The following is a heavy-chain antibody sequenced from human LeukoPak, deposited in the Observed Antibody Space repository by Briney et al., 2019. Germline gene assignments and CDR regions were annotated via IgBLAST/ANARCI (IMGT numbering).Heavy chain of an antibody. D-gene: IGHD4-11*01. V-gene: IGHV3-64D*06. CDR2: ISKNGDDT. Sequence: PGGSLRLSCSASGFTFSDYPMHWVRQTPGKGLEYVSAISKNGDDTYYADSVKGRFTISRDNSKNTLYLQMSSPRTEDAAVFYCVQVGSNYYLNWGQGTLVIVS. J-gene: IGHJ4*02. CDR3: VQVGSNYYLN. CDR1: GFTFSDYP.